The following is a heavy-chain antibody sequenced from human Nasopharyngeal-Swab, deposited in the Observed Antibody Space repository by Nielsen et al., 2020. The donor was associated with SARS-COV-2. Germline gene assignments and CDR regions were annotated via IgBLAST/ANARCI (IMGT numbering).Heavy chain of an antibody. V-gene: IGHV1-69*06. Sequence: SVKDTCKAAGGTFSSKAISRGRRAPGQGLEGRGGSNPIVGTANYAQKFQGRVTITADKSTSTAYMELSSLRSEDTAVYYCARDPGYCSSTSCQRLGYYYGIDVWGQGTTVTVSS. CDR3: ARDPGYCSSTSCQRLGYYYGIDV. CDR1: GGTFSSKA. CDR2: SNPIVGTA. J-gene: IGHJ6*02. D-gene: IGHD2-2*03.